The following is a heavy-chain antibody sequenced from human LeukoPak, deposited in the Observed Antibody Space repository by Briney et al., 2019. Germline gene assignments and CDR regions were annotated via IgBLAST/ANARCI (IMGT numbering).Heavy chain of an antibody. V-gene: IGHV3-33*01. CDR2: IWYDGNNK. CDR1: GFTYSSYG. CDR3: ARDKIVGATNFDY. J-gene: IGHJ4*02. Sequence: GGSLRLSCAASGFTYSSYGMHWVRQAPGKGLEWVALIWYDGNNKYYADSVKGRITISRDNSKNTLYLQLNSLRAEDTAVYYCARDKIVGATNFDYWGQGTLVTVSS. D-gene: IGHD1-26*01.